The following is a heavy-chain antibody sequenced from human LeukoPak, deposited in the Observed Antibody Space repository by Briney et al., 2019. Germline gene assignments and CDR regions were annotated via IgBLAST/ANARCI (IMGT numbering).Heavy chain of an antibody. J-gene: IGHJ6*03. CDR1: GGSFSDYY. CDR2: INHSGST. V-gene: IGHV4-34*01. CDR3: ARGRKSFTLRSYYYYYYMDV. Sequence: SETLSLTCAVYGGSFSDYYWSWIRQPPGKGLEWIGEINHSGSTNYNPSLKSRVTISVDTSENQFSLKLSSVTAADTAVYYCARGRKSFTLRSYYYYYYMDVWGKGTTVTVSS. D-gene: IGHD1-26*01.